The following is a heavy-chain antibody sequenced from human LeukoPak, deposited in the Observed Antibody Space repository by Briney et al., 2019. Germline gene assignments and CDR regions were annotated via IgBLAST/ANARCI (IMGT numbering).Heavy chain of an antibody. Sequence: ASVKVSCKASGHTFTSYGISWVRQAPGQGLEWMGWISAYNGNTNYAQKLQGRVTMTTDTSTSTAYMELRSLRSDDTAVYYCARGCSGGSCYENWFDPWGQGTLVTVSS. J-gene: IGHJ5*02. CDR2: ISAYNGNT. V-gene: IGHV1-18*04. CDR1: GHTFTSYG. CDR3: ARGCSGGSCYENWFDP. D-gene: IGHD2-15*01.